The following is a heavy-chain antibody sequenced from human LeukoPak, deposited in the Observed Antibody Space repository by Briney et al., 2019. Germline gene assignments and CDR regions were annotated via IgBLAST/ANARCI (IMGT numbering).Heavy chain of an antibody. V-gene: IGHV1-18*01. CDR3: ARVALGGSSYYFYYYMDV. Sequence: ASVKVSCKASGYTFTNYGIIWVRQAPGQGLGWMGWISTDNGNTNYVPKLQGRVTMTTDTSTSTAYMELRSLRSDDTAVYYCARVALGGSSYYFYYYMDVWGKGTTVTVSS. D-gene: IGHD6-13*01. CDR2: ISTDNGNT. J-gene: IGHJ6*03. CDR1: GYTFTNYG.